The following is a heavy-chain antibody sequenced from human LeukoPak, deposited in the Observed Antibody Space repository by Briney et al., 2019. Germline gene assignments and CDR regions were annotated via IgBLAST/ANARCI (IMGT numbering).Heavy chain of an antibody. CDR1: GFTLSSYS. CDR2: INWNGGST. V-gene: IGHV3-20*04. Sequence: GGSLRLSCAASGFTLSSYSMNWVRQAPGKGLEWVSGINWNGGSTGYADSVKGRFTISRDNAKNSLYLQMNSLRAEDTALYYCARGIPIFGVVPDYFDYWGQGTLVTVSS. J-gene: IGHJ4*02. D-gene: IGHD3-3*01. CDR3: ARGIPIFGVVPDYFDY.